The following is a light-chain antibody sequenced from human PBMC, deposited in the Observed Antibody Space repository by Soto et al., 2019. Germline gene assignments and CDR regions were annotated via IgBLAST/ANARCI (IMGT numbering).Light chain of an antibody. Sequence: QSALTQPASVSGSPGQSITISCTGTSSDVGGYNFVSWYQQYPGKAPKLMIYGVSNRPSGVSNRFSGSKSGNTASLTISGLQAEDEADYNCSSYTSNRGVFGGGPKVTVL. CDR3: SSYTSNRGV. V-gene: IGLV2-14*01. J-gene: IGLJ3*02. CDR2: GVS. CDR1: SSDVGGYNF.